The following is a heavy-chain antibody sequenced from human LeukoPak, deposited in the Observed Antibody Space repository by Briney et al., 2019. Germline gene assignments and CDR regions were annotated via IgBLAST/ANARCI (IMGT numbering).Heavy chain of an antibody. J-gene: IGHJ5*02. Sequence: PSETLSLTCTVSGGSMSTTGSYWGWIRQPPGRGLGWIANIFYSGNHYYNSTLNGRPTISLETSKNQFSPNLRSVTAADTAVYYCARLVSPGWFDPWGQGTLVIVSS. CDR2: IFYSGNH. CDR3: ARLVSPGWFDP. D-gene: IGHD2-2*01. V-gene: IGHV4-39*01. CDR1: GGSMSTTGSY.